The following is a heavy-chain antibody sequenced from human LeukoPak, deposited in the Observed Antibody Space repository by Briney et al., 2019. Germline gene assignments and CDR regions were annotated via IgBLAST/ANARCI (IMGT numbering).Heavy chain of an antibody. CDR3: ARDTAVAGTGPDY. Sequence: GGCLRLSCAASGFTFSSSSINWVRQAPGKGLEWVSSISSSSGYIFYADSVKGRFTISRDNAKNSLYLQMNSLRPEDTAVYYCARDTAVAGTGPDYWGQGTLVTVSS. D-gene: IGHD6-19*01. CDR1: GFTFSSSS. CDR2: ISSSSGYI. J-gene: IGHJ4*02. V-gene: IGHV3-21*01.